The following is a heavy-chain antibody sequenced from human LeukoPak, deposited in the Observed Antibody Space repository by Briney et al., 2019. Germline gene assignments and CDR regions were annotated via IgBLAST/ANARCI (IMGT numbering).Heavy chain of an antibody. V-gene: IGHV3-20*04. Sequence: GGSLRLSCAASGFTFDDYGMSWVRHAPGKGLEWVSGINWNGGSTGYADSVKGRFTISRDNAKNSLYLQMNSLRAEDTALYYCASYDSSGYEHPYWGREPWSPSPQ. J-gene: IGHJ4*02. CDR3: ASYDSSGYEHPY. CDR1: GFTFDDYG. D-gene: IGHD3-22*01. CDR2: INWNGGST.